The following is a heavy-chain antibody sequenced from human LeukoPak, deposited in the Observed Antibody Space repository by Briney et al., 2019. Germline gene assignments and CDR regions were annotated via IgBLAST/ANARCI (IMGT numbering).Heavy chain of an antibody. Sequence: SDTLSLTCGVSGFSIRSSYWWGWIRQPPGKGLEWIGYIYYDGTTNYTPSLKSRVTMSVDTSKNQFSLKLRSVTALDTAVYYCVEGVADPSPWGQGTLVTVSS. CDR2: IYYDGTT. V-gene: IGHV4-28*06. J-gene: IGHJ5*02. CDR3: VEGVADPSP. CDR1: GFSIRSSYW. D-gene: IGHD6-19*01.